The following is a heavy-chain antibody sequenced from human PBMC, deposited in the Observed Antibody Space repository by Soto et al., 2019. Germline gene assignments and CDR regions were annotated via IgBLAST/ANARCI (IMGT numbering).Heavy chain of an antibody. CDR3: AKTGPGTKY. CDR2: ISGSGDST. Sequence: EVQLLESGGGLVQPGGSLRLSCAASGFTFSSYAMSWVRQAPGRGLGWVSGISGSGDSTNYADSVKGRFTISRDNSKNTLYLQMNSLGAEDTAVYYCAKTGPGTKYWGQGTLVTVSS. D-gene: IGHD6-13*01. V-gene: IGHV3-23*01. CDR1: GFTFSSYA. J-gene: IGHJ4*02.